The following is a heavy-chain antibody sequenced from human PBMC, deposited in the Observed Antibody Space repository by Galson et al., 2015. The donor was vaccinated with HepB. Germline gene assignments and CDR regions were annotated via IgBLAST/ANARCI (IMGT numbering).Heavy chain of an antibody. J-gene: IGHJ3*02. CDR1: GFTFSSYG. CDR3: ARGHYDSSDAFDI. V-gene: IGHV3-33*01. CDR2: IWYDGSNK. D-gene: IGHD3-22*01. Sequence: SLRLSCAASGFTFSSYGMHWVRQAPGKGLEWVAVIWYDGSNKYYADSVKGRFTISRDNSKNTLYLQMNSLRAEDTAVYYCARGHYDSSDAFDIWGQGTMVTVSS.